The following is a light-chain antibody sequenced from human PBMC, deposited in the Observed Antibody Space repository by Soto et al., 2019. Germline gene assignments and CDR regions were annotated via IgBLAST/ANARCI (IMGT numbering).Light chain of an antibody. CDR2: EGS. J-gene: IGLJ2*01. V-gene: IGLV2-23*03. CDR3: CSYAGSSTFA. Sequence: QSALTQPASASGSPGQSITISCTGTSSDVGSYNLVSWYQQHPGKAPKLMIYEGSKRPSGVSNRFSGSKSGNTASLTISGLQAEDEADYYCCSYAGSSTFAFGGGTKLTVL. CDR1: SSDVGSYNL.